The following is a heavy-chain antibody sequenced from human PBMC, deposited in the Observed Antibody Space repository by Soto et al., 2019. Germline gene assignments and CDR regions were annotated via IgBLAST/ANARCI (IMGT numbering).Heavy chain of an antibody. CDR3: ARVGRRYCSGGSCYFDY. CDR1: GGSISSYY. CDR2: IYYSGST. J-gene: IGHJ4*02. D-gene: IGHD2-15*01. V-gene: IGHV4-59*01. Sequence: SETLSLTCTVSGGSISSYYWSWIRQPPGKGLEWIGYIYYSGSTNYNPSLKSRVTISVDTSKNQFSLKLSSVTAADTAVYYCARVGRRYCSGGSCYFDYWGQGTLVTVSS.